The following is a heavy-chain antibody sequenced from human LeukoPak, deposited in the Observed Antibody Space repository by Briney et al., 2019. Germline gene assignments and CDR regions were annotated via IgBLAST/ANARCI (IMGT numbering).Heavy chain of an antibody. V-gene: IGHV5-51*01. CDR2: IYPGDSDT. Sequence: GESLKISCQGSGHSFTSYWIGWVRQMPGKGLEWMGIIYPGDSDTRYSPSFQGQVTISADKSISTAYLQWSSLKASDTAMHYCARVGGLAVAGREGIGYWGQGTLVTVSS. CDR1: GHSFTSYW. D-gene: IGHD6-19*01. J-gene: IGHJ4*02. CDR3: ARVGGLAVAGREGIGY.